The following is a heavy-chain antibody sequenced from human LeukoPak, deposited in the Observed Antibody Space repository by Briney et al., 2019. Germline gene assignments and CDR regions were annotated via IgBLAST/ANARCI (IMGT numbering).Heavy chain of an antibody. CDR1: GYSFTSYW. CDR3: ATASGSHYYDSSGLGAFDI. J-gene: IGHJ3*02. Sequence: GESLKISCKGSGYSFTSYWIGWVRQMPGKGLEWMGIIYPGDSDTRYSPSFQGQVTISADKSISTAYLQWSSLKASDTAMYYCATASGSHYYDSSGLGAFDIWGQGTMVTVSS. CDR2: IYPGDSDT. V-gene: IGHV5-51*01. D-gene: IGHD3-22*01.